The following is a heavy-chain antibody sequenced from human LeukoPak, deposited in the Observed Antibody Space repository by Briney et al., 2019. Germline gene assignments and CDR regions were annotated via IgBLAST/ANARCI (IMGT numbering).Heavy chain of an antibody. CDR3: ARHGQLVVPASRTKTKRNFDY. CDR1: GGSFSGYY. Sequence: SETLSLTCAVYGGSFSGYYWSWIRQPPGKGPEWIGEINHSGSTNYNPSLKSRVTISVDTSKNQFSLKLSSVTAADTAVYYCARHGQLVVPASRTKTKRNFDYWGQGTLVTVSS. D-gene: IGHD2-2*01. J-gene: IGHJ4*02. V-gene: IGHV4-34*01. CDR2: INHSGST.